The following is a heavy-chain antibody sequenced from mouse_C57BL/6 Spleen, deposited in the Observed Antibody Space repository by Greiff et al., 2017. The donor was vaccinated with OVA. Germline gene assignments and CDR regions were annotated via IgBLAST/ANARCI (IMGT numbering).Heavy chain of an antibody. V-gene: IGHV1-15*01. Sequence: QVQLQQSGAELVRPGASVTLSCKASGFTFTDYDMHWVKQTPVHGLEWIGSIDPETGGTSYYQTFKGKVIMSADKSSSTAYMELSSMTSDDSAVYYCTRSDYYGSKSHFDYWGQGTTLTVSS. D-gene: IGHD1-1*01. CDR3: TRSDYYGSKSHFDY. J-gene: IGHJ2*01. CDR1: GFTFTDYD. CDR2: IDPETGGT.